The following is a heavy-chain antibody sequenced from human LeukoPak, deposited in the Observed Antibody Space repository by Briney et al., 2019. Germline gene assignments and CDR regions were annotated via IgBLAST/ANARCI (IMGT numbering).Heavy chain of an antibody. D-gene: IGHD6-19*01. V-gene: IGHV1-2*02. J-gene: IGHJ3*02. CDR1: GYTFTAHY. CDR3: VRSTHEYSSGWYEDAFEI. CDR2: IDPNSGGT. Sequence: ASVKVSCRASGYTFTAHYIHWVRQAPGQGLEWMGWIDPNSGGTNYAQKFLGSVTMTGDTSINTAFMELSRLRSDDTAVYFCVRSTHEYSSGWYEDAFEIWGQGTVVTV.